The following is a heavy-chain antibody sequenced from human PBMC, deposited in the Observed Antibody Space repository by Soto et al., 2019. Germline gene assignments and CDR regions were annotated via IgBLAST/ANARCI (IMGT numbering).Heavy chain of an antibody. CDR2: IYYSGST. D-gene: IGHD3-3*01. Sequence: SETLSLTCTVSGGSISSGGYYWSWIRQHPGKGLEWIGYIYYSGSTYYNPSLKSRVTISVDTSKNQFSPKLSSVTAADTAVYYCARTFDFWSGYYDYWGQGTLVTVSS. CDR1: GGSISSGGYY. CDR3: ARTFDFWSGYYDY. J-gene: IGHJ4*02. V-gene: IGHV4-31*03.